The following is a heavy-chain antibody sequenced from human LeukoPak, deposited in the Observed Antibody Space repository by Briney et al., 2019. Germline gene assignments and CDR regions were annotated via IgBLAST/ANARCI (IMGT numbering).Heavy chain of an antibody. Sequence: GGSLRLSCEASGFTFGSHAMYWVRQAPGKGLEWVAGIFGSGGSPHYADSVKGRLTISRDNPRNTVYLQINSLRDDDTAVYYCGKTTVGYSSGQKPAWPVDFWGQGTLVTVSS. CDR2: IFGSGGSP. J-gene: IGHJ4*02. D-gene: IGHD5-18*01. CDR3: GKTTVGYSSGQKPAWPVDF. CDR1: GFTFGSHA. V-gene: IGHV3-23*01.